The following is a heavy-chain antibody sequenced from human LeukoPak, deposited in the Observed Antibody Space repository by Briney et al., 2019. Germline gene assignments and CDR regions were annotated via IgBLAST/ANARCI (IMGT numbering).Heavy chain of an antibody. CDR1: GFTFSSYG. V-gene: IGHV3-30*18. CDR3: AKDGAWFGELYKRYYGMDV. CDR2: ISYDGSNK. J-gene: IGHJ6*04. Sequence: GRSLRLSCAASGFTFSSYGMHWVRQAPGKGLEWVAVISYDGSNKYYADSVKGRFTISRDNSKNTLYLQMNSLRAEDTAVCYCAKDGAWFGELYKRYYGMDVWGKGTTVTVSS. D-gene: IGHD3-10*01.